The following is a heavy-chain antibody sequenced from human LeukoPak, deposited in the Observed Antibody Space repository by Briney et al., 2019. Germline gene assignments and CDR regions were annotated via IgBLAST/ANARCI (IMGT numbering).Heavy chain of an antibody. V-gene: IGHV3-30*04. J-gene: IGHJ4*02. CDR3: AKDRSPLVGATRGDDY. D-gene: IGHD1-26*01. Sequence: GGSLRLSCAASGFTFSSYAMHWVRQAPGKGLEWVALISYDGSHKYYADSVKGRFTISRDNAKNSVFLQMNSLRAEDTAVYYCAKDRSPLVGATRGDDYWGQGTLVTVSS. CDR1: GFTFSSYA. CDR2: ISYDGSHK.